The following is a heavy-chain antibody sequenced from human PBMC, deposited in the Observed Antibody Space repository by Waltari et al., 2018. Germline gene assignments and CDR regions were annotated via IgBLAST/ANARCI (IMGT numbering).Heavy chain of an antibody. CDR3: ARDLGSDYGNRDY. D-gene: IGHD4-17*01. J-gene: IGHJ4*02. Sequence: EVQVVQSGAEVKKPGATVKISCKASGYTFTDFYIHWLQLAPGKGLEWMGRVNTEDGETMYGMNFRDRITMTADTSINTAYMELSSLKSDDTAVYYCARDLGSDYGNRDYWGQGTLVTVPS. V-gene: IGHV1-69-2*01. CDR1: GYTFTDFY. CDR2: VNTEDGET.